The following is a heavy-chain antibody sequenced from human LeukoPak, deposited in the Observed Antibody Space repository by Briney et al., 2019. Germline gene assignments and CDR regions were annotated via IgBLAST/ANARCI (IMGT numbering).Heavy chain of an antibody. CDR1: GYTFTSYD. V-gene: IGHV1-8*01. CDR3: ARGAIAAAGIMSNY. D-gene: IGHD6-13*01. J-gene: IGHJ4*02. CDR2: MNPNSGNT. Sequence: ASVKVSCKASGYTFTSYDINWVRQATGQGLEWMGWMNPNSGNTGYAQKFQGRVTMTRNTSISTAYMELSSLRSEDTAVYYCARGAIAAAGIMSNYWGQGTLVTVSS.